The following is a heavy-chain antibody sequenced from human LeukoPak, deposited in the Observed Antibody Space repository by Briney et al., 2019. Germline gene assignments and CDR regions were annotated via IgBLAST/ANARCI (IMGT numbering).Heavy chain of an antibody. Sequence: GGSLRLSCAASGFTFSSYWMSWVRQARGKGLAWVANIKRDGNEKNYVDSVKGRFSISRDNAKNSLYLQMDSLRAEDTAVYYCAKEGAYPIITYDSWGQGALVTVSS. D-gene: IGHD3-10*01. J-gene: IGHJ5*01. V-gene: IGHV3-7*01. CDR3: AKEGAYPIITYDS. CDR2: IKRDGNEK. CDR1: GFTFSSYW.